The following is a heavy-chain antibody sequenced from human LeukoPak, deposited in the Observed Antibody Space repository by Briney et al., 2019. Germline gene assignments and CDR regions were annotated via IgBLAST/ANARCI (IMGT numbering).Heavy chain of an antibody. D-gene: IGHD3-22*01. CDR1: GFTFSSYA. CDR2: ISGSGGST. CDR3: AKRAVYDSSAYYFDY. V-gene: IGHV3-23*01. J-gene: IGHJ4*02. Sequence: AGSLSLSCAASGFTFSSYAMSWVRQAPGKGLEWVSAISGSGGSTYYANSVKGRFTISRDNSKNTLYLQMNSLRAEDTAVYYCAKRAVYDSSAYYFDYWGQGTLVIVSS.